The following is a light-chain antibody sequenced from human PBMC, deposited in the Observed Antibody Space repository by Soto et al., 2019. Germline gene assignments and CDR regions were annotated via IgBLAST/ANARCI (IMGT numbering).Light chain of an antibody. CDR2: DVT. CDR3: SSYTPSRTYV. CDR1: RSDVGGYNY. V-gene: IGLV2-14*01. J-gene: IGLJ1*01. Sequence: QSVLTQPASVSGSPGQSITISCTGTRSDVGGYNYVYWHQQHPGKAPKLMIYDVTNRPSGVSDRFSGSKSGNTASLTISGLQADDEADYSCSSYTPSRTYVFGAGTKVTVL.